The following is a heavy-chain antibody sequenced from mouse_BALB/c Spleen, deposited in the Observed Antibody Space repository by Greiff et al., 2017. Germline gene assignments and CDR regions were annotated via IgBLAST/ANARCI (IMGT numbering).Heavy chain of an antibody. CDR1: GFTFSSYA. Sequence: EVKLVESGGGLVKPGGSLKLSCAASGFTFSSYAMSWVRQTPEKRLEWVATISSGGSYTYYPDSVKGRFTISRDNAKNTLYLQMSSLRSEDTAMYYCARQGYRYDEDDWGQGTTLTVSS. CDR3: ARQGYRYDEDD. V-gene: IGHV5-9-3*01. CDR2: ISSGGSYT. D-gene: IGHD2-14*01. J-gene: IGHJ2*01.